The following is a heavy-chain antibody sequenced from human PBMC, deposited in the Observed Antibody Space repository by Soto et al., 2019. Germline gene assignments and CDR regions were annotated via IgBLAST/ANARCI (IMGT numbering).Heavy chain of an antibody. CDR3: APYSSSWYYFDY. J-gene: IGHJ4*02. V-gene: IGHV4-39*01. CDR1: GGSISSSSYY. Sequence: SETLSLTCTVSGGSISSSSYYWGWIRQPPGKGLEWIGSSYYSGSTYYNPSLKSRVTISEDTSKNQFSLKLGSVTAADTAVYYCAPYSSSWYYFDYWGQGTLVTVSS. CDR2: SYYSGST. D-gene: IGHD6-13*01.